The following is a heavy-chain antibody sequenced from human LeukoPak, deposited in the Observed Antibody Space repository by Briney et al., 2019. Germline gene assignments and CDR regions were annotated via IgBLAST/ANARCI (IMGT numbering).Heavy chain of an antibody. V-gene: IGHV3-15*01. Sequence: GGSLRLSCAASGFSLSDAWMTWVRQAPGKGLEWVGRIKSRADGSTTDNAAPVKGRFTISRDDSKNMVYLQMNSLKTEDTAMYYCGRLSHDHWGQGTLVTVSS. CDR3: GRLSHDH. J-gene: IGHJ5*02. CDR2: IKSRADGSTT. CDR1: GFSLSDAW.